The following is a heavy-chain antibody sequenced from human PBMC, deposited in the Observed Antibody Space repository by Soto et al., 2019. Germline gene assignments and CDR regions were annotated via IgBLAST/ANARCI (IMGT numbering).Heavy chain of an antibody. D-gene: IGHD2-8*01. CDR3: ARLHCTNPGRGPPDP. CDR1: GGSISDDTYY. V-gene: IGHV4-39*01. CDR2: IYYSGTS. J-gene: IGHJ5*02. Sequence: QLQLQESGPGLVKPSETLSLTCTVSGGSISDDTYYWGWIRQPPGKGLEWIGSIYYSGTSSYNPSPQSRGPMALGTSKKQLAPRPRSGTATDTAVYYCARLHCTNPGRGPPDPWGHGTLVIVSS.